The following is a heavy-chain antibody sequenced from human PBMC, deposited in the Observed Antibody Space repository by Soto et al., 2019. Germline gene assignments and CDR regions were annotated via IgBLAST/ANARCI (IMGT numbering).Heavy chain of an antibody. CDR1: GGTFSSHS. Sequence: VQLMQSGAEVKQPGSSVKVSCKASGGTFSSHSINWVRQAPGQGLEWMGGIITLFGTANYAQNFQGRVTITADQSTSTAYMEINSQRSDDTAVYYCAREVGYGDFSAALLDWGQGTLVTVSS. V-gene: IGHV1-69*01. CDR2: IITLFGTA. CDR3: AREVGYGDFSAALLD. J-gene: IGHJ4*02. D-gene: IGHD4-17*01.